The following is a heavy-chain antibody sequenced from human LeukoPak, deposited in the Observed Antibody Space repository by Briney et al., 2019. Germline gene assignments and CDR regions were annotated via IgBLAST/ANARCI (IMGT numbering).Heavy chain of an antibody. CDR2: IYYSGST. V-gene: IGHV4-39*02. J-gene: IGHJ6*02. Sequence: PSETLSLTCTVSGGSISSSSYYWGWIRQPPGKGLEWIGSIYYSGSTYYNPSLKSRVTISVDTSENQFSLKLSSVTAADTAVYYCARERQQLVPGYYYYGMDVWGQGTTVTVSS. D-gene: IGHD6-13*01. CDR1: GGSISSSSYY. CDR3: ARERQQLVPGYYYYGMDV.